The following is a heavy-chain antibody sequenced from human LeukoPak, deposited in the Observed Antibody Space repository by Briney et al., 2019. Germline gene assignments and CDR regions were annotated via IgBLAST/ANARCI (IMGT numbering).Heavy chain of an antibody. CDR2: ISYDGSNK. CDR1: GFTFSSYA. CDR3: ARDITGTTGAFDI. Sequence: GGSLRLSCAASGFTFSSYAMHWVRQAPGKGLEWVAVISYDGSNKYYADSVKGQFTISRDNSKNTLYLQMNSLRAEDTAVYYCARDITGTTGAFDIWGQGTMVTVSS. V-gene: IGHV3-30-3*01. J-gene: IGHJ3*02. D-gene: IGHD1-7*01.